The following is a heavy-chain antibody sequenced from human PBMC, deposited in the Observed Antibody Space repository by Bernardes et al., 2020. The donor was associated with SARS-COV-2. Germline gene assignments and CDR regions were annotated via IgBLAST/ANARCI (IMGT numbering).Heavy chain of an antibody. V-gene: IGHV3-30-3*01. J-gene: IGHJ4*02. CDR2: ISYDGSNK. CDR1: GFTFSSYA. D-gene: IGHD6-19*01. Sequence: GGSLRLSCAASGFTFSSYAMHWVRQAPGKGLEWVAVISYDGSNKYYADSVKGRFTISRDNSKNTLYLQMNSLRAEDTAVYYCASPLTNSSGWQNFDYWGQGTLVTVSS. CDR3: ASPLTNSSGWQNFDY.